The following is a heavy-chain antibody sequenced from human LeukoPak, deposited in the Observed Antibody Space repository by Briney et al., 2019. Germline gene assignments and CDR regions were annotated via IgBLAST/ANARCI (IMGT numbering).Heavy chain of an antibody. CDR2: MSYDGSNK. V-gene: IGHV3-30-3*01. CDR1: GFTFSSYA. Sequence: GRSLRLSCAASGFTFSSYAMHWVRQAPGKGLEWVAVMSYDGSNKYYADSVKGRFTISRDNSKNTLYLQMNSLRAEDTAVYYCARDVSITMIVVDLGWFDPWGQGTLVTVSS. D-gene: IGHD3-22*01. J-gene: IGHJ5*02. CDR3: ARDVSITMIVVDLGWFDP.